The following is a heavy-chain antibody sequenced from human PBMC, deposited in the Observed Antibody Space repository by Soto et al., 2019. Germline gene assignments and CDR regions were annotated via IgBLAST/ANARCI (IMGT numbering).Heavy chain of an antibody. CDR3: ARDGDYYGSGSYYNVGYYGMDV. Sequence: GGSLRLSCAASGFTVSSNYMSWVRQAPGKGLEWVSVIYSGGSTYYADSVKGRFTISRDNSKNTLYLQMNSLRAEDTAVYYCARDGDYYGSGSYYNVGYYGMDVWGHGTTVTVSS. V-gene: IGHV3-66*01. J-gene: IGHJ6*02. D-gene: IGHD3-10*01. CDR1: GFTVSSNY. CDR2: IYSGGST.